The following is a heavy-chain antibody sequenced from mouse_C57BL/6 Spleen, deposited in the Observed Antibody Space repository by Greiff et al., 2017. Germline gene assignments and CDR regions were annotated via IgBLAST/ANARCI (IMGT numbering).Heavy chain of an antibody. CDR3: ARSPVMMTGETGLDY. J-gene: IGHJ2*01. CDR2: IWSGGST. V-gene: IGHV2-2*01. D-gene: IGHD2-4*01. CDR1: GFSLTSYG. Sequence: QVQLKESGPGLVQPSQSLSIPCTVTGFSLTSYGVHWVRQSPGKGLEWLGGIWSGGSTDYNAAFISRLSISKDNSKSQVFFKMNSLQADDTAIYYCARSPVMMTGETGLDYWGQGTTLTVSS.